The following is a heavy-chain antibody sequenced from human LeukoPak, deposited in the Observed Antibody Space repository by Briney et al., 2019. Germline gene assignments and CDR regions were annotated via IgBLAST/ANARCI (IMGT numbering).Heavy chain of an antibody. D-gene: IGHD3-3*01. CDR3: VKGGEWTFDV. CDR1: GFTFTMSG. CDR2: IGRDKNTK. V-gene: IGHV3-30*02. J-gene: IGHJ3*01. Sequence: GALRLSCAASGFTFTMSGMHWVRQAPGEGLEWVAFIGRDKNTKYYADSVKGRFTISGDSSYNTAFLQVNSLRTEDTALYYCVKGGEWTFDVWGQGTMVTVSS.